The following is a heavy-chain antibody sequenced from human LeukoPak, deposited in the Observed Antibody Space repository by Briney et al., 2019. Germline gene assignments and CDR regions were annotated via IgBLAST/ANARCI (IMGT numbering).Heavy chain of an antibody. D-gene: IGHD6-19*01. CDR2: IYYSGST. J-gene: IGHJ6*03. V-gene: IGHV4-39*07. CDR3: ARDFEDSGWYFEGYYYYYMDV. Sequence: PSETLSLTCTVSGGSISSSSYYWGWIRQPPGKGLEWIGSIYYSGSTYYNPSLKSRVTISVDTSKNQFSLKLSSVTAADTAVYYCARDFEDSGWYFEGYYYYYMDVWGKGTTVTVSS. CDR1: GGSISSSSYY.